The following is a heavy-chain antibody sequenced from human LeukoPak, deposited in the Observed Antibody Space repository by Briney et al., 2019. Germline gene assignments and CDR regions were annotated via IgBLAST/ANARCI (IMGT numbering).Heavy chain of an antibody. Sequence: SETLSLTCAVYGGSFSGYYWSWISQPPGKGLEWIGEIYHSGSTNYNPSLKSRVTISVDKSKNQFSLKLSSVTAADTAVYYCARRYYDILTGYYSKAFDIWGQGTMVTVSS. D-gene: IGHD3-9*01. CDR2: IYHSGST. V-gene: IGHV4-34*01. J-gene: IGHJ3*02. CDR1: GGSFSGYY. CDR3: ARRYYDILTGYYSKAFDI.